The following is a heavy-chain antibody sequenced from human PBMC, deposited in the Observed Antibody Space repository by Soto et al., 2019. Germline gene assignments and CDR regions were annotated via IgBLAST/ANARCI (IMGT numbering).Heavy chain of an antibody. D-gene: IGHD6-19*01. CDR1: GFTFSSYG. CDR2: ISYDGSNK. CDR3: AKDFLSIAVAGCDY. J-gene: IGHJ4*02. Sequence: RGGSLRLSCAASGFTFSSYGMHWVRQAPGKGLEWVAVISYDGSNKYYADSVKGRFTISRDNSKNTLYLQMNSLRAEDTAVYYCAKDFLSIAVAGCDYWGQGTLVTVSS. V-gene: IGHV3-30*18.